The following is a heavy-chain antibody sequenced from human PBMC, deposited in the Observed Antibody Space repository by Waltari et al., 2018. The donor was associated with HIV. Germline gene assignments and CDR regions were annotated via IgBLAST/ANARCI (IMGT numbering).Heavy chain of an antibody. D-gene: IGHD1-7*01. Sequence: QVQLVQSGAEVKKPGASVQVSCKASGYTFTGNYMPWVRQAPGQGLEWMGWINPNSGGTNYAQKFQGRVTMTRDTSISTAYMELSRLRSDDTAVYYCARIPLTGTTLRLDVWGQGTTVTVSS. CDR2: INPNSGGT. J-gene: IGHJ6*02. CDR3: ARIPLTGTTLRLDV. V-gene: IGHV1-2*02. CDR1: GYTFTGNY.